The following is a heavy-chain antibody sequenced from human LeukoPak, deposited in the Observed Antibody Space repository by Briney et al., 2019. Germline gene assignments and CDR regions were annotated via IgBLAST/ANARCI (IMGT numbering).Heavy chain of an antibody. CDR2: INHSGST. V-gene: IGHV4-34*01. CDR1: GGSFSGYY. J-gene: IGHJ4*02. CDR3: AREGRLQTGVY. Sequence: SETLSLTCAAYGGSFSGYYWSWIRQPPGKGLEWIGEINHSGSTNYNPSLKSRVTISVDTSKNQFSLKLSSVTAADTAVYYCAREGRLQTGVYWGQGTLVTVSS. D-gene: IGHD4-11*01.